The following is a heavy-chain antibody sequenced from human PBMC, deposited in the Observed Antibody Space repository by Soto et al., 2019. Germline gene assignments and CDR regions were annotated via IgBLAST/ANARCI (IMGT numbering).Heavy chain of an antibody. Sequence: SETLCLTCAVFGGSFRGYCWRWIRQPPGKGLEWIGKINYSGSTNYSPSLKSRVTISVDTSKNQFSLKLSSVTAADTAVYYCARSGSYPNWFDPWGQGTLVTVSS. V-gene: IGHV4-34*01. D-gene: IGHD1-26*01. CDR2: INYSGST. CDR3: ARSGSYPNWFDP. J-gene: IGHJ5*02. CDR1: GGSFRGYC.